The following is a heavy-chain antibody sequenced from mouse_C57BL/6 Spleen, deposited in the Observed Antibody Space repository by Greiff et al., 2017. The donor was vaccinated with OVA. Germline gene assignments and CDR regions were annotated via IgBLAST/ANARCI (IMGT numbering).Heavy chain of an antibody. J-gene: IGHJ2*01. CDR1: GYTFTSYW. CDR2: IDPSDSYT. Sequence: QVQLQQPGAELVRPGTSVKLSCKASGYTFTSYWMHWVKQRPGQGLEWIGVIDPSDSYTNYNQKFKGKATLTVDTSSSTAYMQLSSLTSEDSAVYYCAKHCGSSYKYYFDYWGQGTTLTVSS. D-gene: IGHD1-1*01. V-gene: IGHV1-59*01. CDR3: AKHCGSSYKYYFDY.